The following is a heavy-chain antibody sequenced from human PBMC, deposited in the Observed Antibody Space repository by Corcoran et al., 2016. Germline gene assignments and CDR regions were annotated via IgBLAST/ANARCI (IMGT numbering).Heavy chain of an antibody. D-gene: IGHD6-13*01. Sequence: QVQLVESGGGVVQPGRSLRLSCAASGFTFSSYGMHWVRQAPGKGLEWVAVIWYDGSNKYYADSVKGRFTISRDNSKNTLYLQMNSLRAEDTAVYYCARGGSSSRKYYYYGMDVWGQGTTVTVSS. CDR2: IWYDGSNK. J-gene: IGHJ6*02. V-gene: IGHV3-33*01. CDR3: ARGGSSSRKYYYYGMDV. CDR1: GFTFSSYG.